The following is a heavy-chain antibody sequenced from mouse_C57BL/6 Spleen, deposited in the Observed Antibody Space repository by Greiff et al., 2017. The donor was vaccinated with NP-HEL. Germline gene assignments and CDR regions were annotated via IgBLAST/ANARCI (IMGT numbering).Heavy chain of an antibody. J-gene: IGHJ2*01. Sequence: VHVKQSGPELVKPGASVKISCKASGYSFTDYNMNWVKQSNGKSLEWIGVINPNYGTTSYNQKFKGKATLTVDQSYSTAYMQLNSLTAEDSAVXYCARYYGSRGDYWGQGTTLTVSS. D-gene: IGHD1-1*01. V-gene: IGHV1-39*01. CDR1: GYSFTDYN. CDR3: ARYYGSRGDY. CDR2: INPNYGTT.